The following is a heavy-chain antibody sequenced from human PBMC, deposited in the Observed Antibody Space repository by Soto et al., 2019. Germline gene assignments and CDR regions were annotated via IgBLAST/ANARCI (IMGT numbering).Heavy chain of an antibody. CDR3: ARIGEDNKITIFGVVIRRADNYDYYMDD. V-gene: IGHV1-24*01. J-gene: IGHJ6*03. CDR2: FDPEDGET. CDR1: GYTLTELS. Sequence: ASVKVSCKVSGYTLTELSMHWVRQAPGKGLEWMGGFDPEDGETIYAQKFQGRVTMTEDTSTDTAYMELSSLRSEDTAVYYCARIGEDNKITIFGVVIRRADNYDYYMDDWGKGTMVNVSS. D-gene: IGHD3-3*01.